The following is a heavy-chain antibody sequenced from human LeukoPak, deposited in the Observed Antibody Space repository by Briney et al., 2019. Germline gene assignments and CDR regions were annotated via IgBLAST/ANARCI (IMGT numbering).Heavy chain of an antibody. CDR3: ETRGLVIRVLLVGFNQPAYYFHS. Sequence: GGSLRLSCAVSGITLSNYGMSWVRQAPGKGLEWVSGISNGSGSTSYADSVKGRFTISRDNAKNTLYLQMNSLRADETAVYYCETRGLVIRVLLVGFNQPAYYFHSWREAAMPTVCS. V-gene: IGHV3-23*01. CDR1: GITLSNYG. J-gene: IGHJ4*02. CDR2: ISNGSGST. D-gene: IGHD1-14*01.